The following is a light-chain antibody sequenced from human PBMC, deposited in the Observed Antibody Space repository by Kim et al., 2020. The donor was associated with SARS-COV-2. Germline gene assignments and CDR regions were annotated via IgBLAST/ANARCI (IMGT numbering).Light chain of an antibody. CDR1: QDITNY. CDR3: QQYDNLPLT. V-gene: IGKV1-33*01. J-gene: IGKJ2*01. CDR2: DAS. Sequence: DIQMTQSPSSLSASVGDRVTITCQASQDITNYLNWYQQKPGKAPKLLIYDASNLETGVPSRFSGSGSGTDFTFTISSLQPEDIATYYGQQYDNLPLTFGQGTKLEI.